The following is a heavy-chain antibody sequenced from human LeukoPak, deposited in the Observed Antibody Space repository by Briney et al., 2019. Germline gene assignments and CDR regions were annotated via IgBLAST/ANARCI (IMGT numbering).Heavy chain of an antibody. CDR1: GYTFTGYY. CDR2: INPNSGDT. V-gene: IGHV1-2*02. Sequence: ASVKVSCKASGYTFTGYYMHWVRQAPGQGLEWMGWINPNSGDTKYAQKFQGRVTMTRDTSISTAYMELSSLRSEDTAVYYCARGKSNYDILTGYYIDDYYYYYYMDVWGKGTTVTISS. D-gene: IGHD3-9*01. J-gene: IGHJ6*03. CDR3: ARGKSNYDILTGYYIDDYYYYYYMDV.